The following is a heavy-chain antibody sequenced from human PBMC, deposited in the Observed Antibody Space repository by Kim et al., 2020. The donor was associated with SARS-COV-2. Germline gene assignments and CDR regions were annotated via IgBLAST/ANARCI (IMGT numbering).Heavy chain of an antibody. CDR3: ARSAYYYDSSGGNYYGMDV. J-gene: IGHJ6*02. V-gene: IGHV4-59*10. Sequence: SRVTMSVDTSKNQFSLKLSSVTAADTAVYYCARSAYYYDSSGGNYYGMDVWGQGTTVTVSS. D-gene: IGHD3-22*01.